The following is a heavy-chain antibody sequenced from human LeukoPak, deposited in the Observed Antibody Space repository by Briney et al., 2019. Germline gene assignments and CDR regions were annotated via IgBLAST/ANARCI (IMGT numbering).Heavy chain of an antibody. V-gene: IGHV3-30*03. CDR2: ISYDGSNK. J-gene: IGHJ3*02. Sequence: GGSLRLSCAASGSTFSTYAMHWVRQAPGKGLEWVAVISYDGSNKYYADSVKGRFTISRDNSKNTLYLRMNSLRAEDTAVYYCAARDYGGNSGIWGQGTMVTVPS. CDR3: AARDYGGNSGI. CDR1: GSTFSTYA. D-gene: IGHD4-23*01.